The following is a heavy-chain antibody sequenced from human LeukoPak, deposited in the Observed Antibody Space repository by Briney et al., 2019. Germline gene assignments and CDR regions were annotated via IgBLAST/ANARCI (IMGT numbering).Heavy chain of an antibody. D-gene: IGHD2-15*01. CDR3: ARALGYCSGGSCYWV. CDR2: IYYSGST. CDR1: GGSISSSSYY. J-gene: IGHJ4*02. V-gene: IGHV4-39*07. Sequence: SETLSLTCTVSGGSISSSSYYWGWIRQPPGKGLEWIGSIYYSGSTYYNPSLKSRVTISVDTSKNQFSLKLSSVTAADTAVYYCARALGYCSGGSCYWVWGQGTLVTVSS.